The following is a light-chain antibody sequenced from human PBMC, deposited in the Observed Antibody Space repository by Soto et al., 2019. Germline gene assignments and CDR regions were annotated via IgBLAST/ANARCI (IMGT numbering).Light chain of an antibody. V-gene: IGKV3-20*01. CDR3: QPLNSYPLT. J-gene: IGKJ4*01. CDR2: AAS. CDR1: QSVSSYY. Sequence: EIVLTQSPGTLSLSPGERATLSCRASQSVSSYYLGWYQQKPGQAPRLLIYAASSRATGIPDRFSGGESGTAFTLPISSLKPEDFATYYCQPLNSYPLTFGGGTKVEIK.